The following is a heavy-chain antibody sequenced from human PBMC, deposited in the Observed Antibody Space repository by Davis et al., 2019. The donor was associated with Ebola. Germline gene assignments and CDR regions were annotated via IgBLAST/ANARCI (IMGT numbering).Heavy chain of an antibody. CDR3: ARDVVVVAATDWFDP. D-gene: IGHD2-15*01. Sequence: AASVKVSCKAYGYDFSRYGIGWVRQATGQGLEWMGWMNPNSGNTGYAQKFQGRVTMTRNTSISTAYMELSSLRSEDTAVYYCARDVVVVAATDWFDPWGQGTLVTVSS. J-gene: IGHJ5*02. V-gene: IGHV1-8*01. CDR1: GYDFSRYG. CDR2: MNPNSGNT.